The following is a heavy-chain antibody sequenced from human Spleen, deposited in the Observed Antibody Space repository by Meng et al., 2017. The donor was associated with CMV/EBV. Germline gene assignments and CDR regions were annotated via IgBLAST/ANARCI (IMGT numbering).Heavy chain of an antibody. V-gene: IGHV3-30*04. Sequence: ESGGGVVQPGRSLRLSCAASGFTFDSYAMHWVRQAPGKGLEWVSMIYYDGGEKYYADSVKGRFTISRDDSKNTLYLQMNSLKTEDTAVYYCSTDKRRITMLRGIIGILRDYWGQGTLVTVSS. CDR3: STDKRRITMLRGIIGILRDY. CDR2: IYYDGGEK. CDR1: GFTFDSYA. D-gene: IGHD3-10*01. J-gene: IGHJ4*02.